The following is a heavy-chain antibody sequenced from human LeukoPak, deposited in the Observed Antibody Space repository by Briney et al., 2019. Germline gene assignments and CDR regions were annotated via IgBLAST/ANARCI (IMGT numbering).Heavy chain of an antibody. CDR1: GFTVTSNY. CDR2: IYSGGSA. CDR3: ARGYYYDSSGYYYFDY. Sequence: GGSLRLSCAASGFTVTSNYMTWVRQAPGKGLEWVSVIYSGGSAYYADSVRGRFTISRDNSKNTLYPQMNSLRAEDTAVYYCARGYYYDSSGYYYFDYWGQGTLVTVSS. D-gene: IGHD3-22*01. J-gene: IGHJ4*02. V-gene: IGHV3-66*01.